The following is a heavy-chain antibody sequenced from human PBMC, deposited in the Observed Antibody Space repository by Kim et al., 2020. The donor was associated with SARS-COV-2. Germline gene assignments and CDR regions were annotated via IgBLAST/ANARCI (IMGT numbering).Heavy chain of an antibody. V-gene: IGHV4-61*07. J-gene: IGHJ4*02. D-gene: IGHD1-26*01. Sequence: YNPSLTSRVTISVDTSKNQFSLKLSSVTAADTAVYYCASHMGATPYYFDYWGQGTLVTVSS. CDR3: ASHMGATPYYFDY.